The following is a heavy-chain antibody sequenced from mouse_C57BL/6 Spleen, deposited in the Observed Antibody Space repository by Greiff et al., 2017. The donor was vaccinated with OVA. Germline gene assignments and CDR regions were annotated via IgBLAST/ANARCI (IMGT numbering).Heavy chain of an antibody. CDR2: IYPGSGNT. CDR1: GYSFTSYY. V-gene: IGHV1-66*01. J-gene: IGHJ2*01. D-gene: IGHD4-1*01. Sequence: VKLQESGPELVKPGASVKISCKASGYSFTSYYIHWVKQRPGQGLEWIGWIYPGSGNTKYNEKFKGKATLTADTSSSTAYMQLSSLTSEDSAVYYCARWESPYYFDYWGQGTTLTVSS. CDR3: ARWESPYYFDY.